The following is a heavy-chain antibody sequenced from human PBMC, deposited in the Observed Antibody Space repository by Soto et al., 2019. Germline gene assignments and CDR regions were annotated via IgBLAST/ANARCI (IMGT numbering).Heavy chain of an antibody. CDR2: IWHDGNNK. V-gene: IGHV3-33*01. Sequence: EGSLRLSCAASGFTFSNYGMHWVRQAPGKGLEWVAIIWHDGNNKYYADSVRGRFIISRDNSKNRLYLQMNSLRAEDTAVYYCASDLVGASDSYGLDVWGQGTPVTVSS. D-gene: IGHD1-26*01. CDR1: GFTFSNYG. CDR3: ASDLVGASDSYGLDV. J-gene: IGHJ6*02.